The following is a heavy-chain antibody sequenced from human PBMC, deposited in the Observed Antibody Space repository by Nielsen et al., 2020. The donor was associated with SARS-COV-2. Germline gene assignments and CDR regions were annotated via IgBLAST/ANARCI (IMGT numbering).Heavy chain of an antibody. CDR3: ANSVLLHY. CDR1: GFTVSSNY. J-gene: IGHJ4*02. CDR2: IYSGGST. V-gene: IGHV3-53*01. Sequence: GESLKISCAASGFTVSSNYMNWVRQAPGKGLEWVSVIYSGGSTFYADSVKGRFTISRDNSKNTLYLQMNSLRAEDTAVYYCANSVLLHYWGQGTLVTVSS. D-gene: IGHD5/OR15-5a*01.